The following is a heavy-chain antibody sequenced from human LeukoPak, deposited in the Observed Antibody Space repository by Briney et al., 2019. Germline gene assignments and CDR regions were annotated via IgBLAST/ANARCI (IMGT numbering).Heavy chain of an antibody. CDR1: GGSISSYY. D-gene: IGHD4-17*01. CDR3: ARWGGGDLDAFDI. Sequence: ASETLSLTCTVSGGSISSYYWSWIRQPPGKGLEWIGYIYYSGSTNYNPSLKSRVTISVDTSKNQFSLKLSSVTAADTAVYYCARWGGGDLDAFDIWGQGTMVTVSS. V-gene: IGHV4-59*01. J-gene: IGHJ3*02. CDR2: IYYSGST.